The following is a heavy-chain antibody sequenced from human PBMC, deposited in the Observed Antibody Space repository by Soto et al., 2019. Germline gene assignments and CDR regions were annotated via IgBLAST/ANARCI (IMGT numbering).Heavy chain of an antibody. CDR2: IYHTGTT. CDR1: GGSISSGGYS. Sequence: SETLSLTCAVSGGSISSGGYSWSWIRQPPGKGLEWIGHIYHTGTTHYNPSLRSRVTVSVDMSKTQFSLKLGSVTAADTAVYYCARGGSHLYGMDVRAQGTTAPVS. V-gene: IGHV4-30-2*01. CDR3: ARGGSHLYGMDV. J-gene: IGHJ6*02.